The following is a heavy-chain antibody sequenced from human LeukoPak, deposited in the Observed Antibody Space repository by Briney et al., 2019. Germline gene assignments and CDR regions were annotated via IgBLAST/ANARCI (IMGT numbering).Heavy chain of an antibody. CDR2: MKSRGRGETT. Sequence: GGSLRLSCEGSVFTFSDAWMNGVHQAPGKGREGVGRMKSRGRGETTGYAARVKGRFTISRDESKNTLFVQLSSRQAEDTAVYYCVWDWTYYFAMAVWGQGPTVTVSS. D-gene: IGHD3/OR15-3a*01. V-gene: IGHV3-15*01. J-gene: IGHJ6*02. CDR3: VWDWTYYFAMAV. CDR1: VFTFSDAW.